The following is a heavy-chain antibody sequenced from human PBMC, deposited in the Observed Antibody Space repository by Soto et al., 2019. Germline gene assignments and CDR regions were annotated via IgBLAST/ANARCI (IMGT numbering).Heavy chain of an antibody. Sequence: QVQLVESGGGVVQPGRSLRLSCAASGFPFTSYGMHWVREGPGKGLEWVAVISYDGSNKFYADSVKGRFTISRDNSNNPRYLQMDSLRPDDQALYYCGGGQYYFDYRGQGTLVIVSS. D-gene: IGHD3-10*01. CDR1: GFPFTSYG. J-gene: IGHJ4*02. CDR3: GGGQYYFDY. CDR2: ISYDGSNK. V-gene: IGHV3-30*03.